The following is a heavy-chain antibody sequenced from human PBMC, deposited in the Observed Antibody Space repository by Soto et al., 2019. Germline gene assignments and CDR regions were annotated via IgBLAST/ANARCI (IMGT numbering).Heavy chain of an antibody. CDR2: IYFSGTT. CDR3: ESGDAWGVLLAY. V-gene: IGHV4-31*03. D-gene: IGHD2-21*02. J-gene: IGHJ4*02. CDR1: GAPINSGGYY. Sequence: QVQLQESGPGLVKPSATLSLTCTGSGAPINSGGYYWSWVRQLPAKGLEWIVYIYFSGTTYYNPSLESRVTIELDTSQNQFSLKLTSVSAADTAVYYCESGDAWGVLLAYWGQGPLVTVSS.